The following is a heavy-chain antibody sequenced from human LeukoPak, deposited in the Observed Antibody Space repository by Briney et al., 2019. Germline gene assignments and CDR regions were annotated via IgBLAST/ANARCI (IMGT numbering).Heavy chain of an antibody. J-gene: IGHJ4*02. CDR2: IYYSGST. CDR3: ARGAEYSTGWYYY. D-gene: IGHD6-19*01. Sequence: PSETLSLTCAVYGGSFSGYYWSWIRQPPGKGLEWIGHIYYSGSTNYNPSLKSRVTISVDTSENQLSLKLSSVTAADTAVYYCARGAEYSTGWYYYWGQGTLVTVSS. CDR1: GGSFSGYY. V-gene: IGHV4-59*01.